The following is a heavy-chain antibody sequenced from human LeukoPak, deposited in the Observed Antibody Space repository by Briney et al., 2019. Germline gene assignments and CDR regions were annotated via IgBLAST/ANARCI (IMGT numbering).Heavy chain of an antibody. CDR2: IYDSGST. D-gene: IGHD3-22*01. J-gene: IGHJ4*02. V-gene: IGHV4-59*01. CDR1: GGSINSYY. CDR3: ARRYYYDSRSQFFDY. Sequence: SETLSLTCTVSGGSINSYYWSWIRQPPGKGLEWIGYIYDSGSTNYNPSLKSRVTISVDTSKNQFSLKLSSVTAADTAVYYCARRYYYDSRSQFFDYWGQGTLVTVSS.